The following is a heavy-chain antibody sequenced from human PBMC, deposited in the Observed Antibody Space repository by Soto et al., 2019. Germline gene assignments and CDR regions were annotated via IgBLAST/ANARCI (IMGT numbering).Heavy chain of an antibody. CDR2: IRSKAYGGTT. CDR3: TRVGLRYFDWSEEFDY. D-gene: IGHD3-9*01. CDR1: GFTFGDYA. V-gene: IGHV3-49*03. J-gene: IGHJ4*02. Sequence: LRLSCTASGFTFGDYAMSWFRQAPGKGLEWVGFIRSKAYGGTTEYAASVKGRFTISRDDSKSIAYLQMNSLKTEDTAVYYCTRVGLRYFDWSEEFDYWGQGTLVTVSS.